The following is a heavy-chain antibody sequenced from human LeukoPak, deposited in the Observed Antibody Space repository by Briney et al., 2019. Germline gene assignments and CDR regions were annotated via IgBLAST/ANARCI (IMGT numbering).Heavy chain of an antibody. CDR3: AKKGFGDQREYYFDY. CDR1: GFTFSSYA. V-gene: IGHV3-23*01. CDR2: ISVSGVST. J-gene: IGHJ4*02. Sequence: PGGSLRLSCAASGFTFSSYAVTWVRQAPGKGLDWVSTISVSGVSTYYADSVKGRFTISRDNSKNTLYLQMTSLRAEDTAVYYCAKKGFGDQREYYFDYWGQGTLVTVSS. D-gene: IGHD3-10*01.